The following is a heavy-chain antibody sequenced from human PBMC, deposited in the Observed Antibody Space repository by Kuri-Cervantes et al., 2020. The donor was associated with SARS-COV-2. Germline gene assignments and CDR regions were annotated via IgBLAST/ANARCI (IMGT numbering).Heavy chain of an antibody. CDR3: ARYFGFGEFSDYFDY. V-gene: IGHV1-18*01. Sequence: ASVKVSCKASGYTFTSYGISWVRQAPGQGLEWMGWISAYNGNTNYAQKLQGRVTMTTDTSTSTAYVELRSLRSDDTAVYYCARYFGFGEFSDYFDYWGQGTLVTVSS. CDR1: GYTFTSYG. J-gene: IGHJ4*02. CDR2: ISAYNGNT. D-gene: IGHD3-10*01.